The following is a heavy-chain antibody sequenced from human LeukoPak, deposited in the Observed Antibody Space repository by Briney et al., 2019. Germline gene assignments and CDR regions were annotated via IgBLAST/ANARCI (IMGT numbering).Heavy chain of an antibody. CDR2: INSDGSST. CDR3: ARDSSGYYEPAFDY. D-gene: IGHD3-22*01. Sequence: GGSLRLSCAASGFTFSSYWMHWVRHAPGKGLVWVSRINSDGSSTSYADSVKGRFTISRDNAKNTLYLQMNSLRAEDTAVYYCARDSSGYYEPAFDYWGQGTLVTVSS. CDR1: GFTFSSYW. J-gene: IGHJ4*02. V-gene: IGHV3-74*01.